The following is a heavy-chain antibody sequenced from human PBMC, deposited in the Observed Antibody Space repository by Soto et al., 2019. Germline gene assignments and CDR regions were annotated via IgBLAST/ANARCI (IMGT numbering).Heavy chain of an antibody. CDR3: ERDQDEYSYGYGLRGY. D-gene: IGHD5-18*01. Sequence: QVQLVESGGGVVQPGRSLRLSCAASGFTFSSYAMHWVRQAPGKGLEWVAVISYDGSNKYYADSVKGRFTISRDNSKNTMYMQMNSQRAEDTAVYYCERDQDEYSYGYGLRGYWGQGTLVTVSS. CDR2: ISYDGSNK. CDR1: GFTFSSYA. J-gene: IGHJ4*02. V-gene: IGHV3-30-3*01.